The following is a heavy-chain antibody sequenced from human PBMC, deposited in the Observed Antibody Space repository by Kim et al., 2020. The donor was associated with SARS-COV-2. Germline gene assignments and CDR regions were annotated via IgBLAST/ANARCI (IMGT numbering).Heavy chain of an antibody. V-gene: IGHV1-69*13. CDR1: GGTFSSYA. CDR3: ARGYCSGGSCSLGYYYGMDV. J-gene: IGHJ6*02. CDR2: IIPIFGTA. D-gene: IGHD2-15*01. Sequence: SVKVSCKASGGTFSSYASSWVRQAPGQGLDWMGGIIPIFGTANYTRKFQGRVTITADESTSTAYMELSSLRSEDTAVYYCARGYCSGGSCSLGYYYGMDVWGQGTTVTVSS.